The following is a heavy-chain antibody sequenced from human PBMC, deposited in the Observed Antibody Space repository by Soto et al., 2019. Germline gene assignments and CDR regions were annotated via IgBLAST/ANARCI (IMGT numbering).Heavy chain of an antibody. V-gene: IGHV4-59*02. D-gene: IGHD4-17*01. CDR2: MHYTGFS. Sequence: LSLTCSFSGDSVTSHYLTWIRQSPEKGLEWIGYMHYTGFSHYNPSLKSRLTISVDRSKNQFTLQLTSVTVADTAVYYCATALSRVATVTFDYRGQRTPVTVSS. CDR1: GDSVTSHY. CDR3: ATALSRVATVTFDY. J-gene: IGHJ4*02.